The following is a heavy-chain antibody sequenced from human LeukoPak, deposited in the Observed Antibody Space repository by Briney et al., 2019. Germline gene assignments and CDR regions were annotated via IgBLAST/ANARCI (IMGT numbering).Heavy chain of an antibody. J-gene: IGHJ4*02. V-gene: IGHV3-74*01. CDR3: AREVVGHVDTAMVLDY. CDR1: GFTFSSYW. D-gene: IGHD5-18*01. CDR2: ISTDGSST. Sequence: GGSLRLSCAATGFTFSSYWMHWVRQAPGKGLVWVSRISTDGSSTGDADSVKGRFTISRDNAKNTLYLQMNSLRAEDTAVYYCAREVVGHVDTAMVLDYWGQGTLVTVSS.